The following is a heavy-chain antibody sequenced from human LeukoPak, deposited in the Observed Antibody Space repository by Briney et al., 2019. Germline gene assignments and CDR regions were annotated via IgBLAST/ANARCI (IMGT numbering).Heavy chain of an antibody. CDR2: INTGNGNT. CDR3: ARVPLHDASGRYYPH. J-gene: IGHJ1*01. D-gene: IGHD3-22*01. V-gene: IGHV1-3*04. Sequence: EASVKVSCTTSGYTFTNYGMHWVRQAPRQSLEWMGWINTGNGNTKSSQKFQDRVTLTRDTSASTAYMELNSLSSEDTAVYYCARVPLHDASGRYYPHWGQGTLVTVSS. CDR1: GYTFTNYG.